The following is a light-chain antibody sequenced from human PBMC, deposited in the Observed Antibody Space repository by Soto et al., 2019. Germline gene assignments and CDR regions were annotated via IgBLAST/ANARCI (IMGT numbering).Light chain of an antibody. CDR1: AGAVTSAYY. Sequence: TVVTQEPSLTVSPGGTVTLTCASSAGAVTSAYYTNWLQQKPGQAPRALIYSTSEKHSWTPARFSGSLLGGKAALTLSAAQPEDEADYYCLLYYGGAQVLFGGGTKRTVL. V-gene: IGLV7-43*01. J-gene: IGLJ2*01. CDR3: LLYYGGAQVL. CDR2: STS.